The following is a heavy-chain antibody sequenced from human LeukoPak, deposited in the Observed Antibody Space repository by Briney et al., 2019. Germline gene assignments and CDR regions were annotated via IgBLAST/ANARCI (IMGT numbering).Heavy chain of an antibody. D-gene: IGHD3-10*01. CDR3: AKDIVTMVRGVYY. CDR2: ISGSDGST. CDR1: GFTFSSYE. J-gene: IGHJ4*02. Sequence: QPGGSLRLSCAASGFTFSSYEMNWVRQAPGKGLEWVSAISGSDGSTYYADSVKGRFTISRDNSKNTLYLQMNSLRAEDTAVYYCAKDIVTMVRGVYYWGQGTLVTVSS. V-gene: IGHV3-23*01.